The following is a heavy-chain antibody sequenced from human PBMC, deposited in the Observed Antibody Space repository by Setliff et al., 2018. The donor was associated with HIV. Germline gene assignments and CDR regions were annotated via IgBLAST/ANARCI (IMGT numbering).Heavy chain of an antibody. CDR1: GFTFRSYS. J-gene: IGHJ4*02. D-gene: IGHD2-8*01. CDR3: ANGADYFDY. V-gene: IGHV3-74*01. Sequence: GGSLRLSCAASGFTFRSYSMHWVRQAPGKGLVWVARIDSDESTTISADSVKGRFTISRDNSKNTLYLQMNSLRAEDTAVYYCANGADYFDYWGQGTLVTVSS. CDR2: IDSDESTT.